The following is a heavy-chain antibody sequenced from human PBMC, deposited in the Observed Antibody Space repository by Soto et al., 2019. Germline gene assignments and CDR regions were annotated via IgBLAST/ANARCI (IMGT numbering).Heavy chain of an antibody. D-gene: IGHD6-6*01. CDR3: ARQLVGYYYGMDV. V-gene: IGHV1-69*13. CDR2: IIPIFGTA. J-gene: IGHJ6*02. CDR1: GGTFSSYA. Sequence: SVKVSCKASGGTFSSYAISWVRQAPGQGLEWMGGIIPIFGTANYAQKFQGRVTITADESTSTAYMELSSLRSEDTAVYYCARQLVGYYYGMDVWGQGTTVTVSS.